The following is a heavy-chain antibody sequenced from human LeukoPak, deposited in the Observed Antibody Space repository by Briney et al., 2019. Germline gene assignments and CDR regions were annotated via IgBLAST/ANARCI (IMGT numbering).Heavy chain of an antibody. V-gene: IGHV4-39*07. CDR2: IYYSGST. J-gene: IGHJ5*02. D-gene: IGHD2-2*01. Sequence: SETLSLTCTASSGSISSSSYYRGWIRQPPGKGLEWIGSIYYSGSTYYNPSLKSRVTISVDTSKNQFSLKLSSVTAADTAVYYCASTLGCSSTSCWQASNWFDPWGQGTLVTVS. CDR1: SGSISSSSYY. CDR3: ASTLGCSSTSCWQASNWFDP.